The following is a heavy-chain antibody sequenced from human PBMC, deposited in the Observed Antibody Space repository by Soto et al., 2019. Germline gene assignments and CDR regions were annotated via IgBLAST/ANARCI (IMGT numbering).Heavy chain of an antibody. CDR3: AADVGYYDSTRPDAFDI. Sequence: ASVKVSCKASGGTFSSYAISWVRQAPGQGLEWMGGIIPIFGTENYAQKFQGRVTITADESTSIAYMELSSLRSEDTAVYYCAADVGYYDSTRPDAFDIWGQGTMVTVAS. J-gene: IGHJ3*02. V-gene: IGHV1-69*13. CDR2: IIPIFGTE. D-gene: IGHD3-22*01. CDR1: GGTFSSYA.